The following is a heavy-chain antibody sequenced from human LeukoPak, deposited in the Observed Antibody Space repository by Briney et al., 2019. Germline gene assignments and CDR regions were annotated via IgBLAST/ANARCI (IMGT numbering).Heavy chain of an antibody. D-gene: IGHD5-12*01. CDR2: MNPNSGNT. CDR1: GYTFTSYD. V-gene: IGHV1-8*01. CDR3: ARGRIVATSTSLAIY. J-gene: IGHJ4*02. Sequence: GASVKVSCKASGYTFTSYDINWVRQATGQGLEWVGWMNPNSGNTGYAQKFQGRVTITRNTSISTAYMELSSLRSEDTAVYYCARGRIVATSTSLAIYWGQGTLVTVSS.